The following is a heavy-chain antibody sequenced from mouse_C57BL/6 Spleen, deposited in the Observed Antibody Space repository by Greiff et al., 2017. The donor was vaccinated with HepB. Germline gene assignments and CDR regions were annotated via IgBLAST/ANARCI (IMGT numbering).Heavy chain of an antibody. J-gene: IGHJ2*01. Sequence: EVQLVESGGGLVQPGGSMKLSCVASGFTFSNYWMNWVRQSPEKGLEWVAQIRLKSDNYATHYAESVKGRFTISRDDSKSSVYLQMNNLRAEDTGIYYCTFITTRNDYWGQGTTLTVSS. CDR1: GFTFSNYW. CDR2: IRLKSDNYAT. D-gene: IGHD1-1*01. V-gene: IGHV6-3*01. CDR3: TFITTRNDY.